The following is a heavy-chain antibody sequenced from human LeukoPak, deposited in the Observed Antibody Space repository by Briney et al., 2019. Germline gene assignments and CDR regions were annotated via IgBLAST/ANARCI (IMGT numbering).Heavy chain of an antibody. CDR1: GFTFINYA. Sequence: GGSLRLSCAASGFTFINYALSGVRQPPGRGRDWVSLISGSGGSIYYADSVKGRFTISRDNSQNTLYLQMNSLRAEDTAIYYCAKVLPIYFSPSSWFDPWGQGTLVTVSS. CDR2: ISGSGGSI. V-gene: IGHV3-23*01. J-gene: IGHJ5*02. CDR3: AKVLPIYFSPSSWFDP. D-gene: IGHD3-3*01.